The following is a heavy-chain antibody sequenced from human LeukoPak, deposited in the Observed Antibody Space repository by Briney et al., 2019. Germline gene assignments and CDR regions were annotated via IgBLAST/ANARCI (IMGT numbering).Heavy chain of an antibody. J-gene: IGHJ4*02. CDR1: GYTFTSYG. V-gene: IGHV1-18*01. Sequence: ASVKVSCKASGYTFTSYGISWVRQAPGQGLEWMGWVTAGNGNTRYSQKFQGRVTITRDTSASTAYMELSSLTSEDTAVYYCARDGNDRSRVPGNPNSMIVVVMPPDYWGQGTLVTVSS. D-gene: IGHD3-22*01. CDR2: VTAGNGNT. CDR3: ARDGNDRSRVPGNPNSMIVVVMPPDY.